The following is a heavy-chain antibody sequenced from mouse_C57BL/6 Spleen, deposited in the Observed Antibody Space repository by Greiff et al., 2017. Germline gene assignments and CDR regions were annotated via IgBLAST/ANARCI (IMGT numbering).Heavy chain of an antibody. J-gene: IGHJ4*01. V-gene: IGHV3-1*01. Sequence: EVKLQESGPGMVKPSQSLSLTCTVAGYSITSGYDWHWIRHFPGNKLEWMGYISYSGSTNYNPSLKSRISITHDTSKNHFFLKLNSVTTEDTATYYCARAYYDYDAMDYWGQGTSVTVSS. CDR1: GYSITSGYD. D-gene: IGHD2-10*01. CDR2: ISYSGST. CDR3: ARAYYDYDAMDY.